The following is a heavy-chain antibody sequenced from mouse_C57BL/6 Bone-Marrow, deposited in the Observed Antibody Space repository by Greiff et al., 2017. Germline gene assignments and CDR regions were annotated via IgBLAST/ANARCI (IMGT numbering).Heavy chain of an antibody. D-gene: IGHD1-1*01. V-gene: IGHV1-78*01. Sequence: VLLQQSDAELVKPGASVKISCKVSGFTFTDHTIHWMKQRPEQGLEWIGYIYPRDGSTKYNEKFKGKATLTADKASDTAYMQLSSLTSEDSAVYFCARRGGKVATDWYFDVWGTGTTVTVSS. J-gene: IGHJ1*03. CDR2: IYPRDGST. CDR1: GFTFTDHT. CDR3: ARRGGKVATDWYFDV.